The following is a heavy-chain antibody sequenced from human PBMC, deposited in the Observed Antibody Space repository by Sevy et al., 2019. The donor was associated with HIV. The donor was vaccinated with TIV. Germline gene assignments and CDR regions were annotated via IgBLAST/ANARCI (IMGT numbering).Heavy chain of an antibody. CDR1: GYPFSSYG. CDR3: TRDLGGYGGNSIDY. D-gene: IGHD2-21*02. V-gene: IGHV1-18*01. Sequence: AAVKVSCKASGYPFSSYGISWVRQAPRQGLEWMGWISADSGNSNYAQNLQGRVTMTTDTSTSTAYMELRSLRFDDTAVYYCTRDLGGYGGNSIDYWGQGTLVTVSS. CDR2: ISADSGNS. J-gene: IGHJ4*02.